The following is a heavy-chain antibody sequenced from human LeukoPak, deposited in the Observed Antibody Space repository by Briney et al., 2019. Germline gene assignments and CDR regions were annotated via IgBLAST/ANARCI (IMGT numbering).Heavy chain of an antibody. CDR3: ARSLNGYSGYDVGGD. J-gene: IGHJ4*02. CDR2: IYYSGST. V-gene: IGHV4-31*03. D-gene: IGHD5-12*01. CDR1: GGSISSGGYY. Sequence: SETLSLTCIVSGGSISSGGYYWSWIRQHPGKGLEWIGYIYYSGSTYYNPSLKSRVTISVDTSKNQFSLKLSSVTAADTAVYYCARSLNGYSGYDVGGDWGQGTLVTVSS.